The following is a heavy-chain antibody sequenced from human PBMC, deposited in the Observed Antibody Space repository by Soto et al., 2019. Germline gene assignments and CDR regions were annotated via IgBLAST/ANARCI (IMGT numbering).Heavy chain of an antibody. D-gene: IGHD2-15*01. V-gene: IGHV5-51*01. J-gene: IGHJ6*01. CDR2: IYPGDSDT. CDR1: GYSFTSYW. CDR3: ARHLTVVRPLTAYYGMEV. Sequence: PGEALKISCKGSGYSFTSYWIGWVRQMPGKGLEWMGIIYPGDSDTRYSPSFQGQVTISADKSISTAYLQWSSLKASDTAMYYCARHLTVVRPLTAYYGMEVWGQGTTVTVSS.